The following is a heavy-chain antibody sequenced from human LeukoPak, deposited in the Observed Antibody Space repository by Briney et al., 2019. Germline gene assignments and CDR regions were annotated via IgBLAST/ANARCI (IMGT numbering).Heavy chain of an antibody. CDR3: TRDGVRAVDY. J-gene: IGHJ4*02. CDR2: IRSKAYGGTT. V-gene: IGHV3-49*03. Sequence: PGRSRRLSCTALGFTFADYAMSWFRQAPGKGREWVGFIRSKAYGGTTEYAASVKGRFTISTDDSKSIAYLQMNSLKTEDTAVYYCTRDGVRAVDYWGQGTLVTVSS. D-gene: IGHD1-26*01. CDR1: GFTFADYA.